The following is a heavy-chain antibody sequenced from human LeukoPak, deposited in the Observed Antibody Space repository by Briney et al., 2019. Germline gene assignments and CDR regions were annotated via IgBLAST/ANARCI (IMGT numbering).Heavy chain of an antibody. V-gene: IGHV1-2*02. CDR3: ATGAGSSGWWAFDI. CDR2: INPNSGGT. Sequence: ASVKVSCKASGYTFTGYYMHWVRQAPGQGLEWMGWINPNSGGTNYAQKFQGRVTMTEDTSTDTAYMELSSLRSEDTAVYYCATGAGSSGWWAFDIWGQGTMVTVSS. J-gene: IGHJ3*02. D-gene: IGHD6-19*01. CDR1: GYTFTGYY.